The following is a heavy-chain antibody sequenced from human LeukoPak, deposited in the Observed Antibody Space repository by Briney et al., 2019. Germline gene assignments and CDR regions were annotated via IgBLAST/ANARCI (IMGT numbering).Heavy chain of an antibody. CDR2: ISYDGSNK. CDR3: ARALRPSTVTNPPYYYYGMDV. V-gene: IGHV3-30-3*01. J-gene: IGHJ6*02. Sequence: GGSLRLSWAASGFTFSSYAMHWVRQAPGKGLEWVAVISYDGSNKYYADSVKGRFTISRDNSKNTLYLQMNSLRAEDTALYYCARALRPSTVTNPPYYYYGMDVWGQGTTVTVSS. D-gene: IGHD4-17*01. CDR1: GFTFSSYA.